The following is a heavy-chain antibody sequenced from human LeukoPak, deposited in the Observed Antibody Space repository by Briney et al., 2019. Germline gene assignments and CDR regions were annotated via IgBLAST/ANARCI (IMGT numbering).Heavy chain of an antibody. CDR1: GGSISSGGYY. D-gene: IGHD3-22*01. J-gene: IGHJ3*02. V-gene: IGHV4-31*03. CDR2: IYYSGST. Sequence: SETLSLTCTVSGGSISSGGYYWSWIRQHPGKGLEWIGYIYYSGSTYYNPSLKSRATISVDTSKNQFSLKLSSVTAADTAVYYCAKFGGIYYDSSGFHDAFDIWGQGTMVTVSS. CDR3: AKFGGIYYDSSGFHDAFDI.